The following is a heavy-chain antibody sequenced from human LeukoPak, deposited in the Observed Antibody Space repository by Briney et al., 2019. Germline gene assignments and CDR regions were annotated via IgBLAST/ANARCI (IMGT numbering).Heavy chain of an antibody. V-gene: IGHV1-2*02. Sequence: ASVKVSCKASGYTFTGYYMHWVRQAPGQGLEWMEWINPNSGGTNYAQKFQGRVTMTRDTSISTAYMELSRLRSDDTAVYYCARVTSRRLFWGSYDWGQGTLVTVSS. J-gene: IGHJ4*02. CDR1: GYTFTGYY. CDR3: ARVTSRRLFWGSYD. CDR2: INPNSGGT. D-gene: IGHD3-16*01.